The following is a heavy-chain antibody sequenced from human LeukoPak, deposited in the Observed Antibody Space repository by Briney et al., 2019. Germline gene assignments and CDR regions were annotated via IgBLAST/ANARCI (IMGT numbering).Heavy chain of an antibody. Sequence: GGSLRLSCAASGFTFDDYGMSWVRQAPGKGLEWVSVIYSGGSTYYADSVKGRFTISRDNSKNTLYLQMNSLRAEDTAVYYCASGLDYYDSSGYCSVAFDIWGQGTMVTVSS. CDR2: IYSGGST. D-gene: IGHD3-22*01. CDR1: GFTFDDYG. V-gene: IGHV3-53*01. CDR3: ASGLDYYDSSGYCSVAFDI. J-gene: IGHJ3*02.